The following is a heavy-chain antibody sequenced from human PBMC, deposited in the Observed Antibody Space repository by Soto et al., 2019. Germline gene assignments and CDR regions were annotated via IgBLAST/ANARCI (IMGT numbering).Heavy chain of an antibody. CDR2: IDTSGTKI. CDR3: ASHYDIWSGYLSPVDY. V-gene: IGHV3-11*01. Sequence: QVQLVEAGGDLVKPGGSLRLSCAASGYTFSDYYMSWIRQAPGKGLEWISYIDTSGTKIYYADSVKGRFTITRENAKNSLYLEMNSLRDEDTAVYYCASHYDIWSGYLSPVDYWGQGTLVTVSS. CDR1: GYTFSDYY. D-gene: IGHD3-3*01. J-gene: IGHJ4*02.